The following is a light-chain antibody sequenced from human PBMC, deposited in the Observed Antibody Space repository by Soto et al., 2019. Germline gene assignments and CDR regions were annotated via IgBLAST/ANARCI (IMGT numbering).Light chain of an antibody. CDR2: EGS. V-gene: IGLV2-23*01. CDR1: SSDVGSYNL. J-gene: IGLJ1*01. CDR3: CSYAGSSV. Sequence: QSALTQPASVSGSPGQSITISCTGTSSDVGSYNLVSWYQQHPSKAPKLMIYEGSKRPSGVSNRFSGSKSGNTASLTISGLQAEDEADYYCCSYAGSSVFGTGTKVTVL.